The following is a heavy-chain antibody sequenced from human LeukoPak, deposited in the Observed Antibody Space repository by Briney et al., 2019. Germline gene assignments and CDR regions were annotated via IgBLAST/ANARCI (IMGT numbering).Heavy chain of an antibody. CDR3: AKDLRFIAAASSFY. CDR1: GFTFSSYA. D-gene: IGHD6-13*01. CDR2: ISGSGGSI. Sequence: GGSLRLSCAASGFTFSSYAMSWVRQAPGKGLEWVSAISGSGGSIYYADSVKGRFTISRDNSKNTLYLQMNSLRAEDTAVYYCAKDLRFIAAASSFYWGQGTLVTVSS. J-gene: IGHJ4*02. V-gene: IGHV3-23*01.